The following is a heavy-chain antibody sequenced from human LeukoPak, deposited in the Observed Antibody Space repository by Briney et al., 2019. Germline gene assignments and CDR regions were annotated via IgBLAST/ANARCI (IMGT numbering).Heavy chain of an antibody. CDR1: GYTFTRYS. V-gene: IGHV1-18*01. CDR2: IGGYNGDT. D-gene: IGHD1-20*01. J-gene: IGHJ4*02. CDR3: ARDITGGEDY. Sequence: GASVKVSCKASGYTFTRYSITWFRQAPGQGLEWMGWIGGYNGDTKYPQKFQDRVTVTTDTSSTTVYMVLRSLRSDDTAVYYCARDITGGEDYWGQGTLVTVSS.